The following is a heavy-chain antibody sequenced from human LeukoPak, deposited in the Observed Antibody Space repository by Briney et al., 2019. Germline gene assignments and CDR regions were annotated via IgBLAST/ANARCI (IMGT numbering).Heavy chain of an antibody. CDR2: INHSGST. J-gene: IGHJ4*02. CDR3: ARADSSRFSFDY. CDR1: GGSFSGYY. V-gene: IGHV4-34*01. D-gene: IGHD6-13*01. Sequence: SETLSHTCAVYGGSFSGYYWSWIRQPPGKGLEWIGEINHSGSTNYNPSLKSRVTISVDTSKNQFSLKLSSVTAADTAVYYCARADSSRFSFDYWGQGTLVTVSS.